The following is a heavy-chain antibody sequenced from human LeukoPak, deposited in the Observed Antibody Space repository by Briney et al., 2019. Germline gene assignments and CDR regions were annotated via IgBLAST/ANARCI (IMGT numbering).Heavy chain of an antibody. Sequence: PSETLSLTCAVYGGSFSGYYWSWIRQPPGKGLEWIGEINHSGSTSYNPSLKSRVTISVDTSKNQFSLKLSSVTAADTAVYYCARGRYSSGWRYFDYWGQGTLVTVSS. CDR1: GGSFSGYY. V-gene: IGHV4-34*01. CDR2: INHSGST. D-gene: IGHD6-19*01. CDR3: ARGRYSSGWRYFDY. J-gene: IGHJ4*02.